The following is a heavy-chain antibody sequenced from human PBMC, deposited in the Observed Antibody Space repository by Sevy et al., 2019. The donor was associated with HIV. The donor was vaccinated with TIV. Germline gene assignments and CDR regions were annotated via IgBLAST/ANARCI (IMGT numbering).Heavy chain of an antibody. CDR2: IIPIFCTA. Sequence: ASVKVSCKASGGTFSSYAISWVRQAPGQGLEWMGGIIPIFCTANYAQKFQGRVTITADKSTSTAYMELSSLNSEETAVYYCAAYIVDTRDDAFDIWGQGTMVTVSS. J-gene: IGHJ3*02. CDR1: GGTFSSYA. D-gene: IGHD5-12*01. V-gene: IGHV1-69*06. CDR3: AAYIVDTRDDAFDI.